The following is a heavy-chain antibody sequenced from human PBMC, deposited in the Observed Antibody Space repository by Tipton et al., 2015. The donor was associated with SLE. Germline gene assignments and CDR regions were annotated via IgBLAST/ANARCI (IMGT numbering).Heavy chain of an antibody. J-gene: IGHJ5*02. V-gene: IGHV4-59*01. CDR2: IYYSGST. CDR3: ARDLDGGLLGYWFDP. Sequence: TLSLTCTVSGGSISSYYWSWIRRPPGKGLEWIGYIYYSGSTNYNPSLKSRVTISVDTSKNQFSLKLSSVTAADTAVYYCARDLDGGLLGYWFDPWGQGTLVTVSS. CDR1: GGSISSYY. D-gene: IGHD3-10*01.